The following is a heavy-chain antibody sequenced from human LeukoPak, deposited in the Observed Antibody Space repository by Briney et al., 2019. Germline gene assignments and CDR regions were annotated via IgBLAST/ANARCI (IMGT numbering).Heavy chain of an antibody. D-gene: IGHD3-3*01. J-gene: IGHJ4*02. CDR2: IYTSGST. CDR1: GGSISSYY. V-gene: IGHV4-4*07. CDR3: ARDNYDFWSGSPFDY. Sequence: SETLSHTCTVSGGSISSYYWSWIRQPAGKGLEWIGRIYTSGSTNYNPSLKSRVTMSVDTSKNQFSLKLSSVTAADTAVYYCARDNYDFWSGSPFDYWGQGTLVTVSS.